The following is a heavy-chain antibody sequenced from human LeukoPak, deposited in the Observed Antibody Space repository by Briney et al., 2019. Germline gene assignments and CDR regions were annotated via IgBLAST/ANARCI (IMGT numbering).Heavy chain of an antibody. CDR2: IYYSGST. D-gene: IGHD6-6*01. Sequence: PSETLSLTCTVSGGSISSYYWSWIRQPPGKGLEWIGYIYYSGSTNYNPSLKSRVTISVDTSKNQFSLKLSSVTAADTAVYYCARVYSSSSAVGVEDWGQGTLVTVSS. V-gene: IGHV4-59*01. J-gene: IGHJ4*02. CDR3: ARVYSSSSAVGVED. CDR1: GGSISSYY.